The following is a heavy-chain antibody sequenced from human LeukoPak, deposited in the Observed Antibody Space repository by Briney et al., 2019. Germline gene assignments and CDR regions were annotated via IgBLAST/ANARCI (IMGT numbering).Heavy chain of an antibody. CDR3: TGHHQAYSRTY. J-gene: IGHJ4*02. CDR1: GFTFSNYW. V-gene: IGHV3-74*01. Sequence: QSGGSLRLSCAASGFTFSNYWMHWVRQAPGKGLVWVSRISTDASSTTYADSVKGRFTISRDNAKDTLYLQMSSLRAEDTAVCYCTGHHQAYSRTYWGQGTLVTVSS. D-gene: IGHD6-13*01. CDR2: ISTDASST.